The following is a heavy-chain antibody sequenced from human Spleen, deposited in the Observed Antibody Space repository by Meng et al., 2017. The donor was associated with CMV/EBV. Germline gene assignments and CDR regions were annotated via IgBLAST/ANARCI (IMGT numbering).Heavy chain of an antibody. CDR3: AKWSYISSSLYYYYGMDV. D-gene: IGHD6-6*01. CDR2: IYPGDSDT. Sequence: GESLKISCKGSGYSFTSYWIGWVRQMHGKGLEWMGIIYPGDSDTRYSQFFQGQVTITADKNISTAYLQWSSLKASDTAMYYCAKWSYISSSLYYYYGMDVWGQGTTVTVSS. CDR1: GYSFTSYW. J-gene: IGHJ6*02. V-gene: IGHV5-51*01.